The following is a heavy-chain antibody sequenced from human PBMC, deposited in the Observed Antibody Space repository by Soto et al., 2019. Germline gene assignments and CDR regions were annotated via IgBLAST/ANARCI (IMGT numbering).Heavy chain of an antibody. CDR1: GYTFIGHY. Sequence: QVQLVQSGAEVKKPRASVKVSCKASGYTFIGHYLHWVRQAPGQGLEWLGWTNPSSGATNFAKKCQGRVTMTRDTSISTAYLELSRLSSDDTAVYYCAREAGTTGNYYYGMDVWGQGTTVTVSS. CDR2: TNPSSGAT. CDR3: AREAGTTGNYYYGMDV. J-gene: IGHJ6*02. D-gene: IGHD1-7*01. V-gene: IGHV1-2*02.